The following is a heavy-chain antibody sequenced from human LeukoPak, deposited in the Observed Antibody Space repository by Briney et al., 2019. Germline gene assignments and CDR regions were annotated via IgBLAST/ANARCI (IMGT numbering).Heavy chain of an antibody. V-gene: IGHV3-23*01. J-gene: IGHJ4*02. CDR2: INGGGGNT. D-gene: IGHD4-17*01. CDR3: AKDRSEHGDFYFDY. Sequence: GGSLRLSCAASGFTFSSYAMTWVRQAPGKGLEWVAAINGGGGNTYYADSVKGRFTISRDNSKNTLSLQMNSLREEDTAVYYCAKDRSEHGDFYFDYWGQGILVTVSS. CDR1: GFTFSSYA.